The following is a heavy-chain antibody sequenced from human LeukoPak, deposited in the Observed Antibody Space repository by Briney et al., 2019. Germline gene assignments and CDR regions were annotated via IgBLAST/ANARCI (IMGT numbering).Heavy chain of an antibody. V-gene: IGHV3-9*01. CDR3: AKDNRRHYTSGPNPDSLH. Sequence: GRSLRLSCAGSGFIFNNYAMHWVRQPPGKGLEWVSGISWNSGSIDYADSVKGRFTISRDNAKNSLYLQMNSLRVEDTAFYYCAKDNRRHYTSGPNPDSLHWGQGALVIVSS. CDR1: GFIFNNYA. J-gene: IGHJ4*02. D-gene: IGHD6-19*01. CDR2: ISWNSGSI.